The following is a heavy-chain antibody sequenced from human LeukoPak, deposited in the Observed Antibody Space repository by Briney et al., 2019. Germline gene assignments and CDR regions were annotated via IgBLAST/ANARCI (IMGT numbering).Heavy chain of an antibody. CDR2: IHDDGVGT. V-gene: IGHV3-23*01. CDR1: GFPFSNYA. D-gene: IGHD6-6*01. Sequence: QPGGSLRLSCAASGFPFSNYAMSWVRQAPGKGLEWISAIHDDGVGTYFADAMKGRFSISRDNTKNTLFLQMNSLRVDDTAVYYSAKNEGSEIHQYNMDVWGTGTTVTVSS. CDR3: AKNEGSEIHQYNMDV. J-gene: IGHJ6*03.